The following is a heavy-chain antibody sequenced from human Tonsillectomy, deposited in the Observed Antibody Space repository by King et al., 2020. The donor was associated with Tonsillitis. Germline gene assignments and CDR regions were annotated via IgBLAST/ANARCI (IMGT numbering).Heavy chain of an antibody. D-gene: IGHD2-2*02. Sequence: VQLVESGGGVVQPGRSLRLSCAASGFTFSSYAMHWVRQAPGKGLEWVAVISYDGSNKYYADSVKGRFTISRDNSKNTLYLQMNSLRAEDTAVYYCARVGGYRYCSSTSCYTGWFDPWGQGTLVTVSS. V-gene: IGHV3-30-3*01. J-gene: IGHJ5*02. CDR1: GFTFSSYA. CDR3: ARVGGYRYCSSTSCYTGWFDP. CDR2: ISYDGSNK.